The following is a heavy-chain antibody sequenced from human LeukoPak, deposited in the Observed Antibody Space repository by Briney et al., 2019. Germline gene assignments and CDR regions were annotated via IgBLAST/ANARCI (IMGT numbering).Heavy chain of an antibody. CDR1: GGSISSGSYC. Sequence: SETLSLTCTVSGGSISSGSYCWSWIRQPAGKGLEWIGHIYTSGNTNYNPSLKSRVTISIDMSNNHFSLTLKSVTAADTAVYYCARGGSTGNSWFDPWGQGTLVTVSS. CDR2: IYTSGNT. V-gene: IGHV4-61*09. D-gene: IGHD1-14*01. J-gene: IGHJ5*02. CDR3: ARGGSTGNSWFDP.